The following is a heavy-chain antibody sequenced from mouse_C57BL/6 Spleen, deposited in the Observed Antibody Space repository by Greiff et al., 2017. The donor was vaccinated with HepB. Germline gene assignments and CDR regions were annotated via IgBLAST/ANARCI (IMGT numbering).Heavy chain of an antibody. V-gene: IGHV1-81*01. J-gene: IGHJ3*01. D-gene: IGHD1-1*01. CDR3: ARGGGYYSVSSYVPAWFAY. CDR2: IYPRSGNT. Sequence: VQLQPSGAELARPGASVQLSCKASGYTFTSYGISWVKQRTGQGLEWIGEIYPRSGNTYYNEKFKGKATLTADKSSSTAYMGLRSLTSEDSAVYFCARGGGYYSVSSYVPAWFAYWGQGTLVTVSA. CDR1: GYTFTSYG.